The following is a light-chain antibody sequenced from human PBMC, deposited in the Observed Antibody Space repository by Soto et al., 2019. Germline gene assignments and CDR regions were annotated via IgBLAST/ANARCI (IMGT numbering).Light chain of an antibody. CDR2: GAS. CDR3: QQYAYSPRT. J-gene: IGKJ2*01. Sequence: VLTQSPGTLSLSPGERATLSCRASQSVSRNYLAWFQQKPGQAPRLLIYGASSRATGIPDRFSGSGSGTDFTLTISRLEPEDFAVYYCQQYAYSPRTFGRGTKLEIK. V-gene: IGKV3-20*01. CDR1: QSVSRNY.